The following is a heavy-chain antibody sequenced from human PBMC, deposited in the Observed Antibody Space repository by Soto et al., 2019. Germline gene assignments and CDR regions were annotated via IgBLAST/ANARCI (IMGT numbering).Heavy chain of an antibody. J-gene: IGHJ4*02. D-gene: IGHD1-1*01. CDR3: ARGRYGDY. CDR1: GYAFTTYG. Sequence: QVHLVQSGAEVKKPGASVKVSCKGSGYAFTTYGITWVRQAPGQGLEWMGWISAHNGNTNDAQKLQCTVTATRDPSTSSAYMALRSLRSDDTAVYYCARGRYGDYWGQGALVTVSS. V-gene: IGHV1-18*01. CDR2: ISAHNGNT.